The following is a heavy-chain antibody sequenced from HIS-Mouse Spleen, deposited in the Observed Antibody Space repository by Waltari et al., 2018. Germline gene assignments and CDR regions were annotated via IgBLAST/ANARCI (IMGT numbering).Heavy chain of an antibody. J-gene: IGHJ2*01. Sequence: QLQLQESGPGLVKPSETLSLTCTVSGGSISSSSYYWGWIRQPPGKGLEWIGSIYYSGSTYYNPSLKRRVTISVDTSKNQFSLKLSSVTAADTAVYYCAREIPYSSSWYDWYFDRWGRGTLVTVSS. CDR1: GGSISSSSYY. CDR3: AREIPYSSSWYDWYFDR. CDR2: IYYSGST. D-gene: IGHD6-13*01. V-gene: IGHV4-39*07.